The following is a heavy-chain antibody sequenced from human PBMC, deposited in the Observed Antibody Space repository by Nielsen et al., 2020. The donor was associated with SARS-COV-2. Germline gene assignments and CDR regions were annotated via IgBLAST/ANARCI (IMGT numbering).Heavy chain of an antibody. V-gene: IGHV4-39*01. CDR2: IYYSGST. D-gene: IGHD6-19*01. CDR3: AKMGENGWYSIDY. Sequence: SETLSLTCTVSNGSISNVNYYWGWIRRPPGKGLDWIASIYYSGSTYYNPSLKSRVTISADTSKNQISLRLRSVTAADTATYYCAKMGENGWYSIDYWGQGALVTVSS. J-gene: IGHJ4*02. CDR1: NGSISNVNYY.